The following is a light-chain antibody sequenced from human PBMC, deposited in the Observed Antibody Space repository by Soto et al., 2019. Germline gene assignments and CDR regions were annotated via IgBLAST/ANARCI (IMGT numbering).Light chain of an antibody. CDR3: AAWDATLKGVL. Sequence: QSVLTQPPSASGTPGQRVTISCSGSSSNIGSDAVNWYQQLPGTAPKLVIYASDQRPSGVPDRFSGSKAGTSASLAISGLQSEDEADYYCAAWDATLKGVLFAGGTKVTVL. J-gene: IGLJ2*01. CDR1: SSNIGSDA. V-gene: IGLV1-44*01. CDR2: ASD.